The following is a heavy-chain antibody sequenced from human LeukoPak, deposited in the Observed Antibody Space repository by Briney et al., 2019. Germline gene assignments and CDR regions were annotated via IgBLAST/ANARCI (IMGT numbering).Heavy chain of an antibody. V-gene: IGHV3-30*04. CDR1: GFSFSTYV. Sequence: TGRSLRLSCAASGFSFSTYVMHWVRQAPGKGLEWVAVISYDGINKYYADSVKGRFTISRDNSKNTLYLQMNSLRAEDTAVYYCARDLTTVTYDYWGQGTLVTVSS. CDR3: ARDLTTVTYDY. CDR2: ISYDGINK. J-gene: IGHJ4*02. D-gene: IGHD4-17*01.